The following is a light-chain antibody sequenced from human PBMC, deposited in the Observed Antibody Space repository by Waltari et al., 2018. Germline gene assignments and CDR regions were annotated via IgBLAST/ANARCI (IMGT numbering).Light chain of an antibody. CDR3: QQYYMSPS. CDR1: QSVLFSSNNKNY. J-gene: IGKJ4*01. CDR2: WAS. Sequence: DIVMTQSPDSLAVSLGERATINFKSSQSVLFSSNNKNYLAWYQHKAGQPPKLLIYWASTREFGVPDRFSGSGSGTDFTLTISSLQAEDVAVYYCQQYYMSPSFGGGTKVEIK. V-gene: IGKV4-1*01.